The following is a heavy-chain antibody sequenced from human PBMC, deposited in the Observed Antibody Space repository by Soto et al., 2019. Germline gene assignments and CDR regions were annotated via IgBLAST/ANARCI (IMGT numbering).Heavy chain of an antibody. CDR2: MNEDANKN. CDR1: GFTFKTCW. V-gene: IGHV3-7*01. CDR3: AAYNTSRHAAFDI. J-gene: IGHJ3*02. Sequence: VGSLRLSCEVSGFTFKTCWMSWVRQAPGTGLEWLANMNEDANKNYYVDSVKGRFTILGDNAGSALLLRMDSLRTEDTAVYFCAAYNTSRHAAFDIWGRGTLVTVSS. D-gene: IGHD1-20*01.